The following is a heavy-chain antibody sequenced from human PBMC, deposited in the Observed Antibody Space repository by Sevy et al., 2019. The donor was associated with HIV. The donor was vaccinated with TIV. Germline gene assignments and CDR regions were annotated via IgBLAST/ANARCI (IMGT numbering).Heavy chain of an antibody. CDR2: ISSSSSTI. D-gene: IGHD3-3*01. CDR3: ARDEKVFWSGYYKLDY. CDR1: GFTFSSYS. J-gene: IGHJ4*02. V-gene: IGHV3-48*01. Sequence: GGSLGLSCAASGFTFSSYSMNWVRQAPGKGLEWVSYISSSSSTIYYADSVKGRFTISRDNAKNSLYLQMNSLRAEDTAVYYCARDEKVFWSGYYKLDYWGQGTLVTVSS.